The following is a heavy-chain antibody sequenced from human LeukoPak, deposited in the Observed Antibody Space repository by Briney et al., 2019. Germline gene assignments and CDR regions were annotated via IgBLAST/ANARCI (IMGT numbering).Heavy chain of an antibody. Sequence: GGSLRLSCAASGFEFNVYGMNWVRQAPGKGLEWVSSISGRGDTTSYADSVKGRFIISRDISKNTLYLQMNSLRADDTALYYCAKDDSALWFGELSHYFNWWGQGTLVTVSS. CDR1: GFEFNVYG. J-gene: IGHJ4*02. V-gene: IGHV3-23*01. D-gene: IGHD3-10*01. CDR2: ISGRGDTT. CDR3: AKDDSALWFGELSHYFNW.